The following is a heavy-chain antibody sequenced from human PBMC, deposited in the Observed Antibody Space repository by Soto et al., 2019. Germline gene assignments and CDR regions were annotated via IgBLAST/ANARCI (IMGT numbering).Heavy chain of an antibody. D-gene: IGHD2-2*01. Sequence: QITLKESGPTLVKPTETLTLTCTISGFSLSSSGVGVGWFRQPPGKALEWLALIFWDDDARYSPSLKTRLTLSKDTSQNQVVLTMTNVDPADTATYYCAHRRIQLAGRWNFYQWGQGTLVTVSS. CDR1: GFSLSSSGVG. CDR3: AHRRIQLAGRWNFYQ. CDR2: IFWDDDA. J-gene: IGHJ4*02. V-gene: IGHV2-5*02.